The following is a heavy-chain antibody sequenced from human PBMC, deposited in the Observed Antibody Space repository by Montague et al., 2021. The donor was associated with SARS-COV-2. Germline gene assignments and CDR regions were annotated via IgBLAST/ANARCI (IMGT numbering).Heavy chain of an antibody. V-gene: IGHV4-39*01. Sequence: LVKPTQTLTLTCSVSGDSISTSTFYWGWIRQSPGKGLEWIGTISYNGRTFYNPSLRSRLTISVDPSENQFSLKLNSVTAADTAVYYCTRLALLVAGGIGCFDPWGQGTLVTVSS. J-gene: IGHJ5*02. D-gene: IGHD1-1*01. CDR2: ISYNGRT. CDR1: GDSISTSTFY. CDR3: TRLALLVAGGIGCFDP.